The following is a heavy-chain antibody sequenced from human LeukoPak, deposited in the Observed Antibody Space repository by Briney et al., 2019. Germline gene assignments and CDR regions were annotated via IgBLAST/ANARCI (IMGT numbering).Heavy chain of an antibody. Sequence: GGSLRLSCAASGFTFISYWMHWVRQAPGKGLVWVSRINSDGSSTSYADSVKGRFTISRDNDKNTLYLQINSPRAADTAVYDCERTAPYYYGMDVWGQGTTITVSS. CDR3: ERTAPYYYGMDV. CDR1: GFTFISYW. D-gene: IGHD5-18*01. J-gene: IGHJ6*02. CDR2: INSDGSST. V-gene: IGHV3-74*01.